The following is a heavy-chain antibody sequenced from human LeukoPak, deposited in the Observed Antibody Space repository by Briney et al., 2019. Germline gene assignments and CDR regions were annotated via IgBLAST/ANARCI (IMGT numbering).Heavy chain of an antibody. D-gene: IGHD2-15*01. CDR2: IYYSGST. J-gene: IGHJ6*03. CDR1: RGSFSSSSYY. CDR3: AGDCSSHMDV. Sequence: SETLSLTCTVSRGSFSSSSYYWGWIRQPPGKGLEWIGSIYYSGSTYYNPSLKSRVTISVDTSKNQFSLKLSSVTAADTAVYYCAGDCSSHMDVWGKGTTVTVSS. V-gene: IGHV4-39*01.